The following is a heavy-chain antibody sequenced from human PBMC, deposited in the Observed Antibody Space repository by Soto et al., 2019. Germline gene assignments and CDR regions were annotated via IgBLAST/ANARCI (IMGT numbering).Heavy chain of an antibody. D-gene: IGHD6-6*01. CDR2: IIPIFGTA. CDR1: GGTFSSYA. Sequence: SVKVSCKASGGTFSSYAISWVRQAPGQGLEWMGGIIPIFGTANYAQKFQGRVTITADKSTSTAYMELSSLRSEDTAVYYCARDHKVFGDYSSSSENQRMHVCGQGNTVAV. V-gene: IGHV1-69*06. CDR3: ARDHKVFGDYSSSSENQRMHV. J-gene: IGHJ6*02.